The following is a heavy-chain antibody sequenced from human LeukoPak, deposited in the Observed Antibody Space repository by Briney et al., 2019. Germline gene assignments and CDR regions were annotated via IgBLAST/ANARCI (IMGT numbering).Heavy chain of an antibody. D-gene: IGHD3-22*01. J-gene: IGHJ1*01. Sequence: PGRSLRLSCAASGFTFSSYAMHWVRQAPGKGLEWVAVISYDGSNKYYADSVKCRFTISIDNSKNTLYLQMNSLRAEDTVVYYCARDYEGSSGYYEGFEHWGQGPLVTVSS. CDR1: GFTFSSYA. CDR2: ISYDGSNK. V-gene: IGHV3-30-3*01. CDR3: ARDYEGSSGYYEGFEH.